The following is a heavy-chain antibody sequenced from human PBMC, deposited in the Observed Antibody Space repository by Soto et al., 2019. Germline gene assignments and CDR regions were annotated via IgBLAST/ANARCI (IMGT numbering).Heavy chain of an antibody. CDR2: IRQDGSEM. CDR1: GFAFITYW. CDR3: ARDPGIAAAGTVGYFDF. Sequence: PGGSLRLSCAASGFAFITYWMTWVRQAPGKGLEWVASIRQDGSEMHSVDSVKGRFTISRDNAKNSLYLQMNSLTAEDTAVFYCARDPGIAAAGTVGYFDFWGQGTLVTVSS. V-gene: IGHV3-7*01. D-gene: IGHD6-13*01. J-gene: IGHJ4*02.